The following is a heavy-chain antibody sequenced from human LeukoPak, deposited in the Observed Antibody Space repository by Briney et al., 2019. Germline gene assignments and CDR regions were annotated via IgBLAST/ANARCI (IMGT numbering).Heavy chain of an antibody. D-gene: IGHD3-22*01. CDR1: GYTFTSYY. CDR2: INPSGGST. Sequence: ASVKVSCKAYGYTFTSYYMHWVRQAPGQGLEWMGIINPSGGSTSYAQKFQGRVTMTRDMSTSTVYMELSSLRSEDTAVYYCARSNYYYDSSGPRFDPWGQGTLVTVSS. V-gene: IGHV1-46*01. J-gene: IGHJ5*02. CDR3: ARSNYYYDSSGPRFDP.